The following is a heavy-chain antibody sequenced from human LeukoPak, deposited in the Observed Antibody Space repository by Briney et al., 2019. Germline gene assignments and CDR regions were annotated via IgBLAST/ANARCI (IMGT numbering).Heavy chain of an antibody. J-gene: IGHJ5*02. CDR1: GFIFRNYA. CDR2: ITGPGDT. D-gene: IGHD6-6*01. Sequence: GGSLRLSCAASGFIFRNYAMMWVRQAPGKGLEWVSSITGPGDTFYVDSVKGRFTVSRDNSKNTLYLQLNSLTAEDTALYYSAKGKAARLVDWFDPWGQGTPVTVSS. V-gene: IGHV3-23*01. CDR3: AKGKAARLVDWFDP.